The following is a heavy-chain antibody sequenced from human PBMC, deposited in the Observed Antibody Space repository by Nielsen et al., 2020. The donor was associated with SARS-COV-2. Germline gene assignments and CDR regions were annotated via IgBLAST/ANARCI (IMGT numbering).Heavy chain of an antibody. J-gene: IGHJ5*02. CDR1: GYTFTSYG. Sequence: ASVKVSCKASGYTFTSYGISWVRQAPGQGLEWMGWISAYNGNTNYAQKLQGRVTMTTDTSTSTAYMELRSLRSEDTAVYYCAITCSGGSCLFWFDPWGQGTLVTVSS. CDR2: ISAYNGNT. V-gene: IGHV1-18*01. D-gene: IGHD2-15*01. CDR3: AITCSGGSCLFWFDP.